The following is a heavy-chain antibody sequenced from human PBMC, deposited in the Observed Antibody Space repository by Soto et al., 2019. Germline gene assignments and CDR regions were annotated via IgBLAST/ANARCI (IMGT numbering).Heavy chain of an antibody. CDR2: IYYSGST. D-gene: IGHD2-15*01. J-gene: IGHJ4*02. CDR3: ARVMVVAATPRVYYFDY. CDR1: GGSISSGGYY. V-gene: IGHV4-31*03. Sequence: QVQLQESGPVLVKPSQTLSLTCTVSGGSISSGGYYWSWIRQHPGKGLEWIGYIYYSGSTYYNPSRKSRVTISVDTSKNQFSLKLSSVTAADTAVYYCARVMVVAATPRVYYFDYWGQGTLVTVSS.